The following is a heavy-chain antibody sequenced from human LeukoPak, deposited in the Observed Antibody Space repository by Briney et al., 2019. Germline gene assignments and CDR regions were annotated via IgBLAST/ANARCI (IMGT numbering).Heavy chain of an antibody. CDR2: FSYDGKHI. J-gene: IGHJ4*02. CDR3: ARDRVXIWXYXXTFDV. Sequence: GGSLRLSCEASGFTFHTYNMFWVRQAPGKRLESVAVFSYDGKHIDYAASVQGRFIISRDITRNTLHLDMSNLRDEDTAVYYCARDRVXIWXYXXTFDVWGQGAXVTVSS. V-gene: IGHV3-30*04. CDR1: GFTFHTYN. D-gene: IGHD1-7*01.